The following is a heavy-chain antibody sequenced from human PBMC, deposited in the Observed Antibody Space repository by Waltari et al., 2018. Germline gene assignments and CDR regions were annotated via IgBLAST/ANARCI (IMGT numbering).Heavy chain of an antibody. V-gene: IGHV1-69*08. Sequence: QVQLVQSGAEVKKPGSSVKVSCKASGGTFSSYTISWVRQAPGQGLEWMGRIIPILGIANYAQKFQGRVTITADKSTSTAYMELSSLRSEDTAVYYCAREGITSSGGVGWFDPWGQGTLVTVSS. CDR3: AREGITSSGGVGWFDP. D-gene: IGHD2-8*01. CDR2: IIPILGIA. CDR1: GGTFSSYT. J-gene: IGHJ5*02.